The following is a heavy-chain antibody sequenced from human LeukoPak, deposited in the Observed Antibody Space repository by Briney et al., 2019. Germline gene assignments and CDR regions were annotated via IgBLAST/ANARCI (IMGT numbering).Heavy chain of an antibody. J-gene: IGHJ4*02. V-gene: IGHV3-48*02. D-gene: IGHD4-17*01. CDR3: VRDHDYAFDY. Sequence: GGSLRLSCATSDFTVSSNYMSWVRQAPGKGLEWVSWIYSNSDTIYYADSVKGRFALSRDNAQNSLYLQMTSLRDEDTAVYYCVRDHDYAFDYWGQGAPVTVSS. CDR1: DFTVSSNY. CDR2: IYSNSDTI.